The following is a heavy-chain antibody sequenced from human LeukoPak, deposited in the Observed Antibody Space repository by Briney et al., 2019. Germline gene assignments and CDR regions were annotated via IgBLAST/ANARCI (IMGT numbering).Heavy chain of an antibody. CDR2: ISVSGDST. V-gene: IGHV3-23*01. Sequence: PGGSLRLSCAASGFTVSSNYMSWVRQAPGKGLEWVSGISVSGDSTYYADSVKGRFTISRDNSKNALYLQMNGLRADDTAVYYCGIRDTSDYYVFWGQGTLVTVSS. D-gene: IGHD3-22*01. J-gene: IGHJ4*02. CDR3: GIRDTSDYYVF. CDR1: GFTVSSNY.